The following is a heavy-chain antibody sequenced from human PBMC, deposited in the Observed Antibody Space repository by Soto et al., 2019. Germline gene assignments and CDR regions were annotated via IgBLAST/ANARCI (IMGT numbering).Heavy chain of an antibody. CDR2: IIPILGIA. J-gene: IGHJ6*02. CDR1: GGTFSSYT. D-gene: IGHD5-12*01. Sequence: GASVKVSCKASGGTFSSYTISWVRQAPGQGLEWMGRIIPILGIANYAQKFQGRVTITADKSTSTAYMELSSLRSEDTAVYYCARDGYDRGGIYYYYYYGMDVWGQGTTVTVSS. V-gene: IGHV1-69*04. CDR3: ARDGYDRGGIYYYYYYGMDV.